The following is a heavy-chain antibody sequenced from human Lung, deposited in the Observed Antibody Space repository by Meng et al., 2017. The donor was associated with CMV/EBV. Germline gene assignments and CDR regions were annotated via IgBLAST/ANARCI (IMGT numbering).Heavy chain of an antibody. J-gene: IGHJ6*02. CDR3: ARSRVLSSSPSRPPTYGMDV. Sequence: SVKVSCKASGGTSSSYVISWVRQAPGQGLEWMGGIIPILGRANYGQKFQARVTITADKSTSTAHMELSSLRSEDTAVYYCARSRVLSSSPSRPPTYGMDVWGQGTTVXVSS. CDR1: GGTSSSYV. CDR2: IIPILGRA. D-gene: IGHD2-2*01. V-gene: IGHV1-69*10.